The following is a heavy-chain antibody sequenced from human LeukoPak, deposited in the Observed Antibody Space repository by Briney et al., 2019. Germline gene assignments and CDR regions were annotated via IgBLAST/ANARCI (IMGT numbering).Heavy chain of an antibody. V-gene: IGHV3-23*01. CDR1: GFTFSSYG. D-gene: IGHD3-22*01. J-gene: IGHJ4*02. CDR2: ISASGDSA. CDR3: AKGGRTMMPRFFDC. Sequence: GGSLRLSCAASGFTFSSYGMTWARQAPGKGLEWVSSISASGDSAFYADSVKGRFTISRDNSKTTLSLQMNSLRVEDTAIYYCAKGGRTMMPRFFDCWGQGTLVTVSS.